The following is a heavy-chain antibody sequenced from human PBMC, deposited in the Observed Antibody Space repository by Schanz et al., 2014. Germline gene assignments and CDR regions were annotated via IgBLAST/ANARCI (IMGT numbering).Heavy chain of an antibody. D-gene: IGHD1-26*01. V-gene: IGHV3-23*01. CDR2: ISGTGGDDT. CDR1: GFSFGTYA. J-gene: IGHJ4*02. Sequence: EVPLLESGGGLVQPGGSLRLSCAASGFSFGTYAMSWVRQAPGKGLLWVSSISGTGGDDTYYADSVKGRFTISRDNSKNTLFLQMNSLRAEDTAVYYCARDHTTESYYSAGPPIDYWGQGTLLTVSS. CDR3: ARDHTTESYYSAGPPIDY.